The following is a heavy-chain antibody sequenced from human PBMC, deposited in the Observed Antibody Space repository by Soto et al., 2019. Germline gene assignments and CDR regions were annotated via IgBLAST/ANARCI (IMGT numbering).Heavy chain of an antibody. Sequence: GGSLRISCSASGFTFSSSLVRWVRPAPGEGLEWVDNIKQGGSEKYYVDSVKGRFTNSRDNAKNSLYLQMNSLRAEDTAVYYCARDGVGTTVFFGYLDYWGQGALVTVSS. J-gene: IGHJ4*02. CDR3: ARDGVGTTVFFGYLDY. CDR2: IKQGGSEK. V-gene: IGHV3-7*01. CDR1: GFTFSSSL. D-gene: IGHD4-17*01.